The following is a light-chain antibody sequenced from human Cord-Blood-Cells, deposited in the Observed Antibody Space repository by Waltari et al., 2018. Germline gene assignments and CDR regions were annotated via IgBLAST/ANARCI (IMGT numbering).Light chain of an antibody. J-gene: IGKJ2*01. Sequence: DIQLTQSPSTLSASVGDRLTITCRASQSISSWLAWYQQKPGKAPKLLIYDASSLESGVPSRFSGSGSGTEFTLTISSLQPDDFATYYCQQYNSYLYTFGQGTKLEIK. CDR1: QSISSW. CDR3: QQYNSYLYT. V-gene: IGKV1-5*01. CDR2: DAS.